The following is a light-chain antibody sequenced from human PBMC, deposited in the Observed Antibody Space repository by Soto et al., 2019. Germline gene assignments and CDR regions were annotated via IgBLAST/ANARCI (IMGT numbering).Light chain of an antibody. J-gene: IGKJ1*01. Sequence: EFVLTQSPATLSVSPGERATLSCRASQSVSRSLVWYQQTPGQAPRLLIYDASNRATGIPARFSGSGSGTDFTLTISSLEPEDFAVYYCQLRSNWPPWTFGQGTKVDIK. CDR1: QSVSRS. CDR3: QLRSNWPPWT. V-gene: IGKV3-11*01. CDR2: DAS.